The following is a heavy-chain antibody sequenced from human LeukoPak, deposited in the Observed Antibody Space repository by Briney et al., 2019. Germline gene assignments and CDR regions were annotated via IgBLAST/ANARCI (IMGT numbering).Heavy chain of an antibody. D-gene: IGHD3-22*01. CDR1: GGTFTAYF. J-gene: IGHJ4*02. V-gene: IGHV1-2*02. CDR2: INPNSGGT. CDR3: ARDERYDSSGYPFDY. Sequence: ASVKVSCKASGGTFTAYFVHWVRQAPGQGLEWMGWINPNSGGTHYAQKFQGRVTMTRDTSISTAYMELSRLRSDDTAVYYCARDERYDSSGYPFDYGGQGTLVTVSS.